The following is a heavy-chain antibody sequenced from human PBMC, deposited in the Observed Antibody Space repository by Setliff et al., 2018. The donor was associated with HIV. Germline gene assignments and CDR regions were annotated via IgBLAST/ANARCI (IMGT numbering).Heavy chain of an antibody. Sequence: SGYTFTSDYIHWVRQAPGQGLEWMGIINPAGNPTSYAQKFQGRLTMTRDTSISTAYMEVSRLRSDDTAVYYCARDHCSSSGCYEYSYYGMDVWGQGTLVTVS. D-gene: IGHD2-2*01. J-gene: IGHJ6*02. CDR1: GYTFTSDY. CDR3: ARDHCSSSGCYEYSYYGMDV. CDR2: INPAGNPT. V-gene: IGHV1-46*01.